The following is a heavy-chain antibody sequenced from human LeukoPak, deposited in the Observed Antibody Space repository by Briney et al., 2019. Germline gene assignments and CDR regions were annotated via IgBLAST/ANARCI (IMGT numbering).Heavy chain of an antibody. V-gene: IGHV3-30-3*01. CDR3: ARGLLFGDY. D-gene: IGHD3-10*01. CDR1: GFTFSSYA. Sequence: GGSLRLSCAASGFTFSSYAMHWVRRAPGKGLEWVAVISYDGSNKYYADSVKGRFTISRDNSKNTLYLQMNSLRAEDTAVYYCARGLLFGDYWGQGTLVTVSS. J-gene: IGHJ4*02. CDR2: ISYDGSNK.